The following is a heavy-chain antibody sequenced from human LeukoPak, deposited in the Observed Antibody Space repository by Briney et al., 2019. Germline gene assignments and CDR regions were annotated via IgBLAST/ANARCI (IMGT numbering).Heavy chain of an antibody. CDR1: GYTFTSYG. CDR2: ISAYNGNT. D-gene: IGHD3-3*01. Sequence: ASVKVSCKASGYTFTSYGISWVRQAPGQGLEWMGWISAYNGNTNYAQKLQGRVTMTTDTSTSTAYMELRSLRSDDTAVYYCARGLIAGIFGEGFDPWGQGTLVTVSS. J-gene: IGHJ5*02. CDR3: ARGLIAGIFGEGFDP. V-gene: IGHV1-18*01.